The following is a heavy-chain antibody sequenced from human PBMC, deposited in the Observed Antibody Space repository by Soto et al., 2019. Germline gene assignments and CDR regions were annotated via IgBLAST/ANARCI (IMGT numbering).Heavy chain of an antibody. CDR3: ARSQGGMLYNSYFEF. Sequence: SGPTLVNPTQTLTLTCTFSGFTLGTTGLSVNWIRQAPGKALEWLAVIDWDGDRFYSASLKTRLSISKDTSKNEVVLTMTNMDPVDTATYFCARSQGGMLYNSYFEFWGQGTRVTVPS. V-gene: IGHV2-70*13. CDR1: GFTLGTTGLS. J-gene: IGHJ4*02. CDR2: IDWDGDR. D-gene: IGHD2-8*01.